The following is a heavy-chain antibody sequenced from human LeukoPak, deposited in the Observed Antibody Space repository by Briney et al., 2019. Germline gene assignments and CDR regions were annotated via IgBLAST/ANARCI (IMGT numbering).Heavy chain of an antibody. Sequence: PSETLSLTCTVSDGSFSNSYWSWIRQPAGKGLEWIGRINISGSTNYNPSLKSRVTMSVDTSKNQFSLKLSSVTAADTAVYYCAREKSSWSGLDAFDIWGQGTMVTVYS. CDR3: AREKSSWSGLDAFDI. CDR2: INISGST. J-gene: IGHJ3*02. V-gene: IGHV4-4*07. D-gene: IGHD6-13*01. CDR1: DGSFSNSY.